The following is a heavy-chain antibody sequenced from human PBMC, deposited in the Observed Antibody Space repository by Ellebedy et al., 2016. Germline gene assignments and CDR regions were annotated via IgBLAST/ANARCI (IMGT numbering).Heavy chain of an antibody. Sequence: GGSLRLSXAASGFTFKTYAMSWVHQAPGEGLEWVSTLSGSGPKTYYADSVQGRFTISRDNSKSTLYLQVNSLRAEDTAVYYCAKHETDGDYYFDLWGRGTLVTVSS. J-gene: IGHJ2*01. CDR2: LSGSGPKT. CDR1: GFTFKTYA. V-gene: IGHV3-23*01. D-gene: IGHD2-21*01. CDR3: AKHETDGDYYFDL.